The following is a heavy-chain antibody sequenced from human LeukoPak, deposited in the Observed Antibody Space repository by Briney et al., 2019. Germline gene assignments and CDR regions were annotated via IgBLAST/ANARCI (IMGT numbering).Heavy chain of an antibody. J-gene: IGHJ4*02. Sequence: PSETLSLTCTVSGGSISSSSYYWGWIRQPPGKGLEWIGSIYYSGSTYYNPSLKRRVTISVDTSKNQSSLKPSSVSAADTAVYYCARDQYDILTGSNSMDYWGQRALVTVSS. CDR3: ARDQYDILTGSNSMDY. CDR1: GGSISSSSYY. D-gene: IGHD3-9*01. CDR2: IYYSGST. V-gene: IGHV4-39*02.